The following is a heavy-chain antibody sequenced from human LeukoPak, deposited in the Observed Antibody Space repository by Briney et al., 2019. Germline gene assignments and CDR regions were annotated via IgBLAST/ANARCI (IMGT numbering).Heavy chain of an antibody. CDR1: GYSISSGYY. J-gene: IGHJ4*02. Sequence: PSETLSLTCTVSGYSISSGYYWGWLRPPPGKGLEWIGSIYHSGSTYYNPSLKSRVTISVETSKNQFSLKLSSVTAADTAVYYCARHDSDIVVVPAGHWGQGTLVTVSS. V-gene: IGHV4-38-2*02. CDR3: ARHDSDIVVVPAGH. CDR2: IYHSGST. D-gene: IGHD2-2*01.